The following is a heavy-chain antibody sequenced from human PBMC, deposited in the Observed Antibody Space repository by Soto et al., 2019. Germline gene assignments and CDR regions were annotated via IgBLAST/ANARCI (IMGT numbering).Heavy chain of an antibody. CDR3: ARRRGTAMVFLDY. CDR1: GGSLTSYY. Sequence: SETLSLTCTVSGGSLTSYYWAWIRQPPGKGLERIGYIYYSGSASYNPSLKSRVIMSVDTSKNQFSLKLSSVTAADTAVYYCARRRGTAMVFLDYWGQGTLVTVSS. CDR2: IYYSGSA. V-gene: IGHV4-59*08. J-gene: IGHJ4*02. D-gene: IGHD5-18*01.